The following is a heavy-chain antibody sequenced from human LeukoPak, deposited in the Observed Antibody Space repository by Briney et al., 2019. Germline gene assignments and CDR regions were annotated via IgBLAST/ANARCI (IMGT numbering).Heavy chain of an antibody. CDR2: IPYDGSNK. CDR1: GFAFSSYV. CDR3: ARDRGFGELLSDYFYDYVMDV. V-gene: IGHV3-30*04. Sequence: PGGSLRLSAAAAGFAFSSYVMHWVRQAPGNGLKGGAVIPYDGSNKYYAHSVKRRFSISRANSKNPLYLQLSSLKAEDTAVYYCARDRGFGELLSDYFYDYVMDVWGQGTPVTVSS. D-gene: IGHD3-10*01. J-gene: IGHJ6*02.